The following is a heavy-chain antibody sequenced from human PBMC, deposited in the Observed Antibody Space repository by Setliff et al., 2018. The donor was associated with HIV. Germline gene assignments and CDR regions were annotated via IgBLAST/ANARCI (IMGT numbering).Heavy chain of an antibody. J-gene: IGHJ5*02. D-gene: IGHD3-22*01. V-gene: IGHV1-46*01. CDR1: GYTFIDYY. Sequence: ASVKVSCKASGYTFIDYYMHWVRQAPGQGLEWMGMINPSGGSTSYAQNFQGRVTMTRDTSTHTVYMELSSLRSEDTAVYYCAKDDRYYYDTSGSPSNWFDPWGQGTQVTV. CDR3: AKDDRYYYDTSGSPSNWFDP. CDR2: INPSGGST.